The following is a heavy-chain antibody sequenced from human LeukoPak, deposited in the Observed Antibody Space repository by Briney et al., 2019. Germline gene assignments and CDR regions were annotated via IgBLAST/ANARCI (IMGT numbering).Heavy chain of an antibody. Sequence: GGSLRLSCAASGFTFSSYAMSWVRQAPGKGLEWVSAISGSGGSTYYADSVKGRFTISRDNSKNTLYLQMNSLSAEDTAVYYCAKDRANYYGSGSYSFDYWGQGTLVTVSS. D-gene: IGHD3-10*01. V-gene: IGHV3-23*01. J-gene: IGHJ4*02. CDR2: ISGSGGST. CDR3: AKDRANYYGSGSYSFDY. CDR1: GFTFSSYA.